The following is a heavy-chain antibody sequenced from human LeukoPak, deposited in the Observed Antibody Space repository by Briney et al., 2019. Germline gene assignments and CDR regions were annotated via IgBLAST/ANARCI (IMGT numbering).Heavy chain of an antibody. D-gene: IGHD7-27*01. V-gene: IGHV4-31*03. CDR2: IYYSGST. J-gene: IGHJ4*02. Sequence: SETLSLTCTVSGGSISSGGYYWSWIRQHPGKGLEWIGYIYYSGSTYYNPSLKSRVTISVDTSKNQFSLKLSSVTAADTAVYYCARDVGLGTYFDYWGQGTLFTVSS. CDR3: ARDVGLGTYFDY. CDR1: GGSISSGGYY.